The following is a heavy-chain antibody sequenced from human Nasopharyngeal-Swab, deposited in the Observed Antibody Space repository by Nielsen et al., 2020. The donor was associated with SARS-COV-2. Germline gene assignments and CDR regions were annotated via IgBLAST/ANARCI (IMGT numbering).Heavy chain of an antibody. Sequence: VRQMPGKGLEFMGIIDAGDSDTRYSPSFQGQVTISADKSTNTAYLQWSSLKASDTATYYCAGHSDTTMATKWYFDLWGRGTLVTVSS. D-gene: IGHD5-18*01. V-gene: IGHV5-51*01. J-gene: IGHJ2*01. CDR3: AGHSDTTMATKWYFDL. CDR2: IDAGDSDT.